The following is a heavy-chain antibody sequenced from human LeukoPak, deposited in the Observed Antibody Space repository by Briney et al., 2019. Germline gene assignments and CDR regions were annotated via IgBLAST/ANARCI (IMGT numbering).Heavy chain of an antibody. CDR2: ISWNSGSI. D-gene: IGHD3-10*01. CDR1: GFTFDDYA. CDR3: AKTMVRGVILPFFDY. J-gene: IGHJ4*02. V-gene: IGHV3-9*01. Sequence: GGSLKLSCAASGFTFDDYAMHWVRQAPGKGLEWVSGISWNSGSIGYADSVKGRFTISRDNAKNSLYLQMNSLRAEDTALYYCAKTMVRGVILPFFDYWGQGTLVTVSS.